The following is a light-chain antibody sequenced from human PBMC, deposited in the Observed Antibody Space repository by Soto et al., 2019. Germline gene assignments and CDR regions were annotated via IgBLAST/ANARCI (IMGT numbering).Light chain of an antibody. CDR1: QSVSSSY. CDR3: QQYGSSPYT. CDR2: GTS. Sequence: EIVLTQSPGTLSLPPGERATLSCRTSQSVSSSYLAWYQQKPGQAPRLLIYGTSSRATGIPDTFSGSGSGTDFTLTISRLEPEDFAVYYCQQYGSSPYTFGQGTKLEIK. J-gene: IGKJ2*01. V-gene: IGKV3-20*01.